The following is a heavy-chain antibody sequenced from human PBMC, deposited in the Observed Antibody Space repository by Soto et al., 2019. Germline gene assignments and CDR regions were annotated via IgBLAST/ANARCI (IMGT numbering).Heavy chain of an antibody. D-gene: IGHD5-12*01. CDR3: ARAEPIRRRSGYDPLYYFDY. Sequence: ASVKVSCKASGYTFTSYAMHWVRQAPGQRLEWMGWINAGNGNTKYSQKFQGRVTITRDTSASTAYTELSSLRSEDTAVYYCARAEPIRRRSGYDPLYYFDYWGQGTLVTVSS. V-gene: IGHV1-3*01. J-gene: IGHJ4*02. CDR1: GYTFTSYA. CDR2: INAGNGNT.